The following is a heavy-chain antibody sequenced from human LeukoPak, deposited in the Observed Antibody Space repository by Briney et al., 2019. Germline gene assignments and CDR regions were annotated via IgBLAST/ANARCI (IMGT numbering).Heavy chain of an antibody. CDR2: INPNSGGA. D-gene: IGHD6-25*01. J-gene: IGHJ4*01. V-gene: IGHV1-2*02. CDR1: GYTFIDCY. Sequence: ASVKVSCKASGYTFIDCYIHWVRQAPGQGLEWMGWINPNSGGANHAQRFQGRVTMTRDTSISTAYMELSSLRSDDTAVYYCARGCSTYSAYYDYWGQGTQVTVSS. CDR3: ARGCSTYSAYYDY.